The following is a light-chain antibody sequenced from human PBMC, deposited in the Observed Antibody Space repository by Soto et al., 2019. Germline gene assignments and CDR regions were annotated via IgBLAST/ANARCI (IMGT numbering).Light chain of an antibody. CDR3: QQYGSSPSWM. J-gene: IGKJ1*01. Sequence: DVVMTQSPLSLPVTLGQSASISCRSSQGLVYSDGNLYLNWIQQRPGQSPRRLIYRVSNRATGIPDRFSGSGSGTDFSLTISRVEPEDFAVYYCQQYGSSPSWMFGQGTKVDIK. V-gene: IGKV2-30*01. CDR2: RVS. CDR1: QGLVYSDGNLY.